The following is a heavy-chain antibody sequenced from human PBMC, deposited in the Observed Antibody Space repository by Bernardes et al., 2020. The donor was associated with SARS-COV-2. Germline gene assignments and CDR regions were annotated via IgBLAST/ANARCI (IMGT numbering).Heavy chain of an antibody. D-gene: IGHD4-4*01. CDR3: EVNYYYGMDV. CDR2: INSDGSIT. V-gene: IGHV3-74*01. J-gene: IGHJ6*02. CDR1: GLTFSNYW. Sequence: GGSLRPSCAVSGLTFSNYWTHWVRQAPGKGLVWVSRINSDGSITAYADSVKGRFTISRDNAKNTLHLQMNSLRAEDTAVYYCEVNYYYGMDVWGQGTTVTVSS.